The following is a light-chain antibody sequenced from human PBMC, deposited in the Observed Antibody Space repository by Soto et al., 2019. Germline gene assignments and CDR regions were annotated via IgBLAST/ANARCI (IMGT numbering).Light chain of an antibody. Sequence: QAALTQPASVSGSPGQSITISCTGTSSDVGSYNLVSWFQQHPDKAPKLMIYEGSKRPSGVSNRFSGSKSGKTASLTISGLQAEDEADYYCCSYAGSSTWVFGGGTKVTVL. CDR1: SSDVGSYNL. CDR2: EGS. J-gene: IGLJ3*02. V-gene: IGLV2-23*01. CDR3: CSYAGSSTWV.